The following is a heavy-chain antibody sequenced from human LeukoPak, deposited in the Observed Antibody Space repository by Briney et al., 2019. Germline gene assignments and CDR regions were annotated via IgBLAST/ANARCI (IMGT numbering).Heavy chain of an antibody. J-gene: IGHJ6*03. CDR3: ARGSGIAARQYYYYYYMDV. CDR2: IYYSGST. CDR1: GGSISSYY. V-gene: IGHV4-59*01. Sequence: PSETLPLTCTVSGGSISSYYWSWIRQPPGKGLEWIGYIYYSGSTNYNPSLKSRVTISVDTSKNQFSLKLSSVTAADTAVYYCARGSGIAARQYYYYYYMDVWGKGTTVTVSS. D-gene: IGHD6-6*01.